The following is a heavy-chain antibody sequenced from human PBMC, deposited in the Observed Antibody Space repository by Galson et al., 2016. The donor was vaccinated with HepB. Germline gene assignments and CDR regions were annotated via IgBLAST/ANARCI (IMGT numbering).Heavy chain of an antibody. Sequence: ALVKPTQTLTLTCTFSGFSLSSGGVGVGWIRQPPGKALEWLAVIYWDDDKRYSPSLKSRLTITKDTSKNQVVLTMTDMDPVDTATYYCARNVNSGYDFRFLVRYYVDFWGRGTLVTGSS. CDR2: IYWDDDK. CDR1: GFSLSSGGVG. D-gene: IGHD5-12*01. V-gene: IGHV2-5*02. CDR3: ARNVNSGYDFRFLVRYYVDF. J-gene: IGHJ4*02.